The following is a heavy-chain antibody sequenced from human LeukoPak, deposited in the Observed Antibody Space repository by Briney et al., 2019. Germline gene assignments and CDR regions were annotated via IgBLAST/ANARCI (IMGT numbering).Heavy chain of an antibody. CDR1: GYTFTSYG. Sequence: ASVKVSFKASGYTFTSYGIRWVRQAPGQGLEWMGWSSAYNGNTNYAQKLQGRVTMPTDTSTSTAYMELRSLRSDDTAVYYSARSGYILTGYDNEDFDYWGQGTLVTVSS. J-gene: IGHJ4*02. CDR3: ARSGYILTGYDNEDFDY. V-gene: IGHV1-18*04. CDR2: SSAYNGNT. D-gene: IGHD3-9*01.